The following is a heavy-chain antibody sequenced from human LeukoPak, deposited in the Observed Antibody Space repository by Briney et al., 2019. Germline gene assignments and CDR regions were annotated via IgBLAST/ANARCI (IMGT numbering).Heavy chain of an antibody. J-gene: IGHJ4*02. D-gene: IGHD3-22*01. Sequence: ASVKVSCKASGYTFTSYYMHWVRQAPGQGLEWMGIINPGGGSTSYAQKFQGRVTMTRGTSTSTVYMELSSLRSEDTAVYYCARAYYYDSSGYPIDYWGQGTLVTVSS. CDR3: ARAYYYDSSGYPIDY. CDR1: GYTFTSYY. CDR2: INPGGGST. V-gene: IGHV1-46*01.